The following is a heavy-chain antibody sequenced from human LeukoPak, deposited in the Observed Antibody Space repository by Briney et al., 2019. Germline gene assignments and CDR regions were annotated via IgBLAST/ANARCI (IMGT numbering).Heavy chain of an antibody. CDR1: GYTLTNYN. CDR3: AREFGHCYGENCFYFFDS. D-gene: IGHD4-17*01. J-gene: IGHJ4*02. V-gene: IGHV1-18*01. CDR2: INTYKGDT. Sequence: EASVKVSCEASGYTLTNYNINWVRQAPGQGLEWMGWINTYKGDTLYAQKLQGRVTMTADTSTNAAYMELRSLRFDDTAVYYCAREFGHCYGENCFYFFDSWRQGFRVTVSS.